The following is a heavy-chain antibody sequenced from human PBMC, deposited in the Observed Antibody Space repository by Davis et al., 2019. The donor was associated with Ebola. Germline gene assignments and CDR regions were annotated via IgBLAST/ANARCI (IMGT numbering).Heavy chain of an antibody. CDR1: GGSFTGYY. CDR2: INHSGST. D-gene: IGHD3-10*01. V-gene: IGHV4-34*01. Sequence: SETLSLTCAVYGGSFTGYYWSWIRQPPAKGLAWIGEINHSGSTNYNPSLKSRVTISVDTSKNQFSLKLSSVTAADTAVYYCARDGSGTGYYYYYGMEVWGQGTTVTVSS. J-gene: IGHJ6*02. CDR3: ARDGSGTGYYYYYGMEV.